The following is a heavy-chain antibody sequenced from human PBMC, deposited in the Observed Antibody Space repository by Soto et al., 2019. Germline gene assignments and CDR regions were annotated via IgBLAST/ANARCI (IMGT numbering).Heavy chain of an antibody. CDR1: GGTFSSYA. V-gene: IGHV1-69*06. CDR2: IIPIFGTA. D-gene: IGHD2-2*01. Sequence: AVKVSCKASGGTFSSYAISWVRQAPGQGLEWMGGIIPIFGTANYAQKFQGRVTITADKSTSTAYMELSSLRSEDTAVYYCARSPYCSXTSCYFRPGYYYYGMDVWGQGTTVTVSS. CDR3: ARSPYCSXTSCYFRPGYYYYGMDV. J-gene: IGHJ6*01.